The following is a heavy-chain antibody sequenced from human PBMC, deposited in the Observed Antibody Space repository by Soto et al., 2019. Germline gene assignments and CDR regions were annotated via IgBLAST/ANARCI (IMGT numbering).Heavy chain of an antibody. CDR3: ARDLTQTHCTNGVCYIGSWFDP. D-gene: IGHD2-8*01. V-gene: IGHV1-69*06. CDR2: IIPIFGTA. J-gene: IGHJ5*02. CDR1: GGTFSSYA. Sequence: SVKVSCKASGGTFSSYAISWVRQAPGQGLEWMGGIIPIFGTANYAQKFQGRVTITADKSTSTAYMELSSLRSEDTAVYYCARDLTQTHCTNGVCYIGSWFDPWGQGTLVTVSS.